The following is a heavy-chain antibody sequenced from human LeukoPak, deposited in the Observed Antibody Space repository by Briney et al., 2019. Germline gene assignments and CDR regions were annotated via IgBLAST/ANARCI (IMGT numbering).Heavy chain of an antibody. CDR2: IILIFGTA. CDR3: ATGYDILTGFGY. V-gene: IGHV1-69*01. J-gene: IGHJ4*02. Sequence: SVKVSCKASGGTFSSYAISWVRQAPGQGLEWMGGIILIFGTANYAQKFQGRVTIIADESTSTAYMELSSLRSEDTAVYYCATGYDILTGFGYWGQGTLVTVSS. D-gene: IGHD3-9*01. CDR1: GGTFSSYA.